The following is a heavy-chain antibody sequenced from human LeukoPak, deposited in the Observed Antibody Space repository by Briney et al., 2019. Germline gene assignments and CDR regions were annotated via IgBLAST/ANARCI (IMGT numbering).Heavy chain of an antibody. CDR3: ARLRSSSWYYYFDY. D-gene: IGHD6-13*01. CDR1: GGSISSYY. V-gene: IGHV4-59*08. J-gene: IGHJ4*02. CDR2: IYCSGST. Sequence: SETLSLTCTVSGGSISSYYWSWIRQPPGKGLEWIGYIYCSGSTNYNPSLKSRVTISVDTSKNQFSLKLSSVTAADTAVYYCARLRSSSWYYYFDYWGQGTLVTVSS.